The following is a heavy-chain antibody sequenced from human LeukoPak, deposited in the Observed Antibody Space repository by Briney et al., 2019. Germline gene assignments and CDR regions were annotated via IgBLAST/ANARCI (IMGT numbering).Heavy chain of an antibody. Sequence: RGESLKISRKGSGYSLTCYWIGWVRQMPGEGLEWMGIIYPGDSDTRYSPSFQGQVTISADKSISTAYLQWSSLKASDTAMYYCARLYPGFVDYWGQGTLVTVSS. V-gene: IGHV5-51*01. CDR3: ARLYPGFVDY. CDR2: IYPGDSDT. J-gene: IGHJ4*02. CDR1: GYSLTCYW. D-gene: IGHD3-16*02.